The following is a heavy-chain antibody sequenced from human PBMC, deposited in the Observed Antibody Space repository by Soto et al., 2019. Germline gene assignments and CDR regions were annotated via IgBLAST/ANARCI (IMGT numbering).Heavy chain of an antibody. CDR3: ARESGEIWTYEAH. J-gene: IGHJ1*01. Sequence: QVQPLESVPRLLKPWDTLSLTCTVSGAYVSDFSWSWIRQPAEKGLAWIGRITVNGLTQYTPSFRSRVTMAMHTSRNQFSPHLQAAPAADTALYSCARESGEIWTYEAHGGQGTRVTVSS. D-gene: IGHD1-7*01. CDR2: ITVNGLT. V-gene: IGHV4-4*07. CDR1: GAYVSDFS.